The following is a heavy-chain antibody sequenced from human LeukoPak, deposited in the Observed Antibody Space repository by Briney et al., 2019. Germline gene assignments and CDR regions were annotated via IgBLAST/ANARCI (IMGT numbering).Heavy chain of an antibody. V-gene: IGHV3-23*01. D-gene: IGHD5-12*01. CDR1: GFIFSGYA. J-gene: IGHJ4*02. CDR2: ISASGGTT. CDR3: AKGWLASGPTYDY. Sequence: PGGSLRLSCAASGFIFSGYAMGWVRQAPGKGPEWVSAISASGGTTHYAASVKGRFTLSRDNSRNTLHLQLHSLRLEDTAVSYLAKGWLASGPTYDYWGQGTLVTVSS.